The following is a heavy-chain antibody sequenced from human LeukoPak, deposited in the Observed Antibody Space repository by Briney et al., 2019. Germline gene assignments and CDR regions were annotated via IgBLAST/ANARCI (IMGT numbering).Heavy chain of an antibody. Sequence: SQTLSLTCTVSGGSISSGSYYWSWIRQPAGKGLEWIGRIYTSGSINYNPSLKSRVTISVDTSKNQFSLKLSSVTAADTAVYYCASHGGGSSWTPPYYYYYMDVWGKGTTVTVSS. J-gene: IGHJ6*03. D-gene: IGHD6-13*01. CDR1: GGSISSGSYY. V-gene: IGHV4-61*02. CDR2: IYTSGSI. CDR3: ASHGGGSSWTPPYYYYYMDV.